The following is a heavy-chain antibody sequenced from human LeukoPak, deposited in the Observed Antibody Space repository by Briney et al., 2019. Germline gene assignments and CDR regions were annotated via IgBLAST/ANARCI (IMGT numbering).Heavy chain of an antibody. CDR2: ISAYNGNT. Sequence: ASVKVSCKASGYTFTSYGISWVRQAPGQGLEWMGWISAYNGNTNYAQKFQGRVTMTRDTSISTVYMELSSLRSEDTAVYYCARDGDHSSSSLSWFDPWGQGTLVTVSS. V-gene: IGHV1-18*01. CDR1: GYTFTSYG. D-gene: IGHD6-6*01. J-gene: IGHJ5*02. CDR3: ARDGDHSSSSLSWFDP.